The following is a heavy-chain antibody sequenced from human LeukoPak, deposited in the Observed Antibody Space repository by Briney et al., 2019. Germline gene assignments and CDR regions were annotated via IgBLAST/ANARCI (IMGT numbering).Heavy chain of an antibody. V-gene: IGHV4-39*07. CDR2: IYYSGST. CDR3: ARGYDFWSGYWD. CDR1: GDSISSNSYY. Sequence: LETLSLTCTVSGDSISSNSYYWVWIRQPPGKGLEWIGSIYYSGSTYHNPSLKSRVTISVNTSKNQFSLKLSSVTAADTAVYYCARGYDFWSGYWDWGQGTLVTVSS. J-gene: IGHJ4*02. D-gene: IGHD3-3*01.